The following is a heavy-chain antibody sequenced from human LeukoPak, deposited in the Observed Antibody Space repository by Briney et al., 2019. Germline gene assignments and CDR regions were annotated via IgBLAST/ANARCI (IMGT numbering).Heavy chain of an antibody. CDR3: ARAKYYYDSSGLGPGTYFDY. J-gene: IGHJ4*02. D-gene: IGHD3-22*01. CDR2: INPSGGST. CDR1: GYTFTSYY. Sequence: ASVKVSCKASGYTFTSYYMHWVRQAPGQGLEWMGIINPSGGSTSYARKFQGRVTMTRDTSTSTVYMELSSLRSEDTAVYYCARAKYYYDSSGLGPGTYFDYWGQGTLVTVSS. V-gene: IGHV1-46*01.